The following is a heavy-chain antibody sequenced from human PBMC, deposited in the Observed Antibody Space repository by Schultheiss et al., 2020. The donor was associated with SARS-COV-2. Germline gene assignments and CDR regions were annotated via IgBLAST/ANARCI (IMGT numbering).Heavy chain of an antibody. D-gene: IGHD4-23*01. Sequence: GGSLRLSCAASGFTFSSYSMNWVRQAPGKGLEWVSSISSSSSYIYYADSVKGRFTISRDNSKNTLYLQMNSLRAEDTALYYCAKDMGHGGSRGMDVWGQGTTVTVSS. CDR1: GFTFSSYS. J-gene: IGHJ6*02. CDR2: ISSSSSYI. CDR3: AKDMGHGGSRGMDV. V-gene: IGHV3-21*04.